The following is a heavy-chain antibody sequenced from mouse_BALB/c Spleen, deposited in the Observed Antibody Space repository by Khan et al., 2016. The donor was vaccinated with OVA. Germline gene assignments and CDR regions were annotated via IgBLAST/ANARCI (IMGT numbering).Heavy chain of an antibody. CDR1: GYTFSSYW. Sequence: QVQLQQAGAELMKPGASVKISCKATGYTFSSYWIEWVKQRPGHGLEWIGEILPGSGSTNYNEKFKGKATFTADTSSNTAYMQLSSLTSEDSAVYYCARGRYLFAYWGQGTLVTVSA. J-gene: IGHJ3*01. V-gene: IGHV1-9*01. CDR3: ARGRYLFAY. D-gene: IGHD2-14*01. CDR2: ILPGSGST.